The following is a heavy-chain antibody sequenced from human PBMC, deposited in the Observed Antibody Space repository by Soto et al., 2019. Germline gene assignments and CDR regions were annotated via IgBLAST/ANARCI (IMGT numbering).Heavy chain of an antibody. CDR2: IGTRGDI. J-gene: IGHJ6*02. D-gene: IGHD2-21*02. CDR3: AREETAWPLAYGLDL. CDR1: GFTFSRYS. Sequence: GGSLRLSCAGSGFTFSRYSMNWVRQAPGKGLEWVASIGTRGDIYYAESVKGRLTISRDNAKNSLSLEMDSLRVEDTGVYYCAREETAWPLAYGLDLWGQGTTVTVSS. V-gene: IGHV3-21*01.